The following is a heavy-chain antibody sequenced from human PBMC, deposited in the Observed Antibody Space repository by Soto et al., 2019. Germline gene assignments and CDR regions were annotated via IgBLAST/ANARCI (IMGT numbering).Heavy chain of an antibody. Sequence: ASVKVSCKASGGTFSSYAISWVRQAPGQGLEWMGGIIPIFGTADYAQKFQGRVTITADKSTSTAYMELSSLRSEDTAVYYCAREEYYYDSSGYLLDYWGQGTLVTVSS. D-gene: IGHD3-22*01. CDR1: GGTFSSYA. CDR2: IIPIFGTA. CDR3: AREEYYYDSSGYLLDY. J-gene: IGHJ4*02. V-gene: IGHV1-69*06.